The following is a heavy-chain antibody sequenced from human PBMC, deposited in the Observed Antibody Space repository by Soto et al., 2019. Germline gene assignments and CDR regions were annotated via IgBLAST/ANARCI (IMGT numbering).Heavy chain of an antibody. D-gene: IGHD3-9*01. V-gene: IGHV3-30*18. J-gene: IGHJ4*02. Sequence: QVQLVESGGGVVQPGRSLRLSCAASGVTLNIYGMHWVRQAPGKGLEWVATISYDGSEKYYADSVKGRFAISRDNSKNTVDLQMNSLPPDDTAVYYCAKDRLHDISSTGSDYWGQGTLVIVST. CDR3: AKDRLHDISSTGSDY. CDR2: ISYDGSEK. CDR1: GVTLNIYG.